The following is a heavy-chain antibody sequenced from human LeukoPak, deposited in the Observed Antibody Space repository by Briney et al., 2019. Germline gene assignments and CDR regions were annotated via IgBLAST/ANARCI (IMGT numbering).Heavy chain of an antibody. CDR2: IRSKVNSYAT. CDR1: GFTFSGSA. D-gene: IGHD3-3*01. V-gene: IGHV3-73*01. CDR3: TRLPNYDFWSGLADDAFDI. J-gene: IGHJ3*02. Sequence: PGGSLRLFCGASGFTFSGSAMHWVRQASGKGLEGVGRIRSKVNSYATAYAASVKGRFTISRDDSKNTAYMQMNSLKTEDTAVYYCTRLPNYDFWSGLADDAFDIWGQGTMVTVSS.